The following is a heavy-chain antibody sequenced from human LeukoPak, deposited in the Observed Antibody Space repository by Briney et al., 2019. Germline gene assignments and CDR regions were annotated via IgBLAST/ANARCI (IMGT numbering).Heavy chain of an antibody. CDR3: AKKEGSYGSGSYNFDY. D-gene: IGHD3-10*01. CDR2: ISPSGGST. CDR1: GFTFSTYA. Sequence: GGSLRLSCAASGFTFSTYAMTWVRQAPGKGLEWVSTISPSGGSTYYADSVKGRFTISRDNSKKTLYLQMSSLRAEDTALYYCAKKEGSYGSGSYNFDYWGQGTLVTVSS. V-gene: IGHV3-23*01. J-gene: IGHJ4*02.